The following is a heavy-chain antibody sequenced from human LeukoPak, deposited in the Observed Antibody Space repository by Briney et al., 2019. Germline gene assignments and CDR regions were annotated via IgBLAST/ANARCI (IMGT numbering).Heavy chain of an antibody. CDR1: GFTFSNYA. CDR2: ISDSGGST. CDR3: ARDVGYFTFDY. Sequence: GGSLRLSCAASGFTFSNYAMSWVRQAPGKGLEWVSVISDSGGSTYYADSVKGRFTISRDNSKNTLYLQMNSLRAEDTAVYYCARDVGYFTFDYWGQGTLVTVSS. V-gene: IGHV3-23*01. D-gene: IGHD2/OR15-2a*01. J-gene: IGHJ4*02.